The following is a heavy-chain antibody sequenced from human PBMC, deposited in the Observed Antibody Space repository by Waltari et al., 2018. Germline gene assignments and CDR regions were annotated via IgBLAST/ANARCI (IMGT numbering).Heavy chain of an antibody. CDR1: GFTFSSYW. J-gene: IGHJ6*03. CDR2: INSDGSST. Sequence: EVQLVESGGGLVQPGGSLRLSCAASGFTFSSYWMHWVRQAPGEGLGWVARINSDGSSTSYADSVKGRFTISRDNAKNTLYLQMNSLRAEDTAVYYCARDEYYYDYYYMDVWGQGTLVTVS. V-gene: IGHV3-74*01. CDR3: ARDEYYYDYYYMDV.